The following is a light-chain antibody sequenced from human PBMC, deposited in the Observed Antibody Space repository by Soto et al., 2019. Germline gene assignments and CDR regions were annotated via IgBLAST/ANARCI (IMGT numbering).Light chain of an antibody. CDR1: QSVSIK. CDR2: GAS. J-gene: IGKJ1*01. V-gene: IGKV3D-15*01. CDR3: QQYSDSRWA. Sequence: EIVITQSPSTLSVSPGERATLSCRASQSVSIKLAWYQQKPGQAPRLLIFGASDRATGIPDRFSGSGSGTDFTLTIDRLEPEDFAMYYCQQYSDSRWAFGQGTKVDIK.